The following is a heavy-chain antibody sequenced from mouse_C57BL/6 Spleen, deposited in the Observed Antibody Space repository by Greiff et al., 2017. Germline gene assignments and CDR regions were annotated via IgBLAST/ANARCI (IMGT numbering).Heavy chain of an antibody. CDR2: INYDGSST. D-gene: IGHD4-1*01. CDR1: GFTFSDYY. CDR3: ARGNWDFDY. Sequence: EVKLMESEGGLVQPGSSMKLSCTASGFTFSDYYMAWVRQVPEKGLEWVANINYDGSSTYYLDSLKSRFIISRDNAKNILYLQMSSLKSEDTATYYCARGNWDFDYWGQGTTLTVSS. J-gene: IGHJ2*01. V-gene: IGHV5-16*01.